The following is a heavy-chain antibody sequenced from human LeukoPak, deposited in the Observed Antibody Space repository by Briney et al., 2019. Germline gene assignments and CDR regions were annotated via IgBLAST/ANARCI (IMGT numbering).Heavy chain of an antibody. CDR3: ARDSGGYQVGNWFDP. V-gene: IGHV1-18*01. CDR1: GYTLRNSG. CDR2: TSGYNGNI. J-gene: IGHJ5*02. D-gene: IGHD6-25*01. Sequence: ASVKVSCKTSGYTLRNSGMNWVRQAPGQGLEWLAWTSGYNGNINYVEKLRDRVTMTIDTSTSTVYMELTSLTSDDTAVYYCARDSGGYQVGNWFDPWGQGTLVTVSS.